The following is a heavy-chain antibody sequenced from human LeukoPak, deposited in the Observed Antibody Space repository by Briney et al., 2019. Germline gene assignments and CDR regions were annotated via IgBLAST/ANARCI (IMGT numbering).Heavy chain of an antibody. Sequence: GGSLRLSCAVSGFTFSSYAMHWVSQTPGKGLEWVAVISYHGSNKYYADSVKGRFTISRDNSKNTLYLQMNSLRAGDTAVYYCAKDGGAYWLGYWGQGTLVTVSS. CDR1: GFTFSSYA. V-gene: IGHV3-30*04. J-gene: IGHJ4*02. D-gene: IGHD2-21*01. CDR2: ISYHGSNK. CDR3: AKDGGAYWLGY.